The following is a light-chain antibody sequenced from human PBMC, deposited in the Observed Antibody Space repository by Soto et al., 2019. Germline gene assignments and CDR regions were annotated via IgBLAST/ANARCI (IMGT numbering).Light chain of an antibody. Sequence: QSVLTQPPSASGSPGQSVTISCTGTSSDIGGYNSVSWYQQHPGKAPRLMIYEVNKRPSGVPDRFSGSKSGYTASLTVSGLQTEDVAFYYCSSSAGIYHYLVFGGGTQLTVL. CDR3: SSSAGIYHYLV. J-gene: IGLJ3*02. V-gene: IGLV2-8*01. CDR1: SSDIGGYNS. CDR2: EVN.